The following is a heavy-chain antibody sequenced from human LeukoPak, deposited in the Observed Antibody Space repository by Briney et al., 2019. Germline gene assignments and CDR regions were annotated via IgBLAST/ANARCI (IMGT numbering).Heavy chain of an antibody. CDR1: GFTFSSYS. CDR3: ARGDYGDYDSAGYHGMDV. D-gene: IGHD4-17*01. J-gene: IGHJ6*02. CDR2: ISSSSSTI. V-gene: IGHV3-48*04. Sequence: GGSLRLSCAASGFTFSSYSMNWVRQAPGKGLEWVSYISSSSSTIYYADSVKGRFTISRDNAKNSLYLQMNSLRAEDTAVYFCARGDYGDYDSAGYHGMDVWGQGTTVTVSS.